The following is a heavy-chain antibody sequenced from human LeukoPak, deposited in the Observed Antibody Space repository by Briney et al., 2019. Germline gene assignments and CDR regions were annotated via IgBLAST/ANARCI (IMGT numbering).Heavy chain of an antibody. CDR1: GGTFSSYA. V-gene: IGHV1-69*04. CDR3: ARICSGGSCRGVDY. CDR2: IIPILGIA. D-gene: IGHD2-15*01. J-gene: IGHJ4*02. Sequence: SVKVSCKASGGTFSSYAISRVRQAPGQGLEWMGRIIPILGIANYAQKFQGRVTITADKSTSTAYMELSSLRSEDTAVYYCARICSGGSCRGVDYWGQGTLVTVSS.